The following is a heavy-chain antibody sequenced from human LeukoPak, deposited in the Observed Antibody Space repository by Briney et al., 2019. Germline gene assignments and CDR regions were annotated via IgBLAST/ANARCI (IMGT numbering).Heavy chain of an antibody. J-gene: IGHJ5*02. CDR1: GFSFSNFW. Sequence: PGGSLRLSCAASGFSFSNFWMSWVRQAPGKGLEWVANIKPDGSATNYVDSVKGRFTISRDNAKNSLDLQMNSLRAEDTAVYYCARGGGSSSWGQGTPVTVSS. CDR3: ARGGGSSS. CDR2: IKPDGSAT. V-gene: IGHV3-7*01. D-gene: IGHD6-6*01.